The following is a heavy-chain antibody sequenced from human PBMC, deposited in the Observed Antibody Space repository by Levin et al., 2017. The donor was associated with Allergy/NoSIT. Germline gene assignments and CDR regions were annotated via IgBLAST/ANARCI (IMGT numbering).Heavy chain of an antibody. CDR3: AKEVLTTVRSNDDYYMDG. D-gene: IGHD4-17*01. V-gene: IGHV3-30*18. CDR1: GFTFSHFG. CDR2: ISYDGSNK. J-gene: IGHJ6*03. Sequence: PGGSLRLSCAASGFTFSHFGMHWVRQAPGKGLEWVAVISYDGSNKYYGDSVQGRFTISRDNSKNTLYLQMNSLRAEDTAVYYCAKEVLTTVRSNDDYYMDGWGKGTTVTASS.